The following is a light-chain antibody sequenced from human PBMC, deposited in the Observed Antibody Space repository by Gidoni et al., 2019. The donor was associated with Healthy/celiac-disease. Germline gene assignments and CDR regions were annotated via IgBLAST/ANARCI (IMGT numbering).Light chain of an antibody. CDR2: YDV. CDR3: AAWDDSLNGPV. Sequence: QSVLTQPPSVSEAPRQRVTISCSGSSSNIGNNAVNWYQQLPGKAPKLLIYYDVLLPSGVSDRFSGSKSGTSASLAISGLQSEDEADYYCAAWDDSLNGPVFGGGTKLTGL. CDR1: SSNIGNNA. V-gene: IGLV1-36*01. J-gene: IGLJ2*01.